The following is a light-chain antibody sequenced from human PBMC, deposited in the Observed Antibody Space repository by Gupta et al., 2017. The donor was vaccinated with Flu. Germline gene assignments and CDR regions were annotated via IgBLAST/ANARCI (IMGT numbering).Light chain of an antibody. V-gene: IGLV2-14*04. J-gene: IGLJ1*01. CDR2: DVS. Sequence: SSDVGGYNYVSWYQQHPGKAPKLMIYDVSNRPSGVSNRFSGSKSGNTASLTISGLQAEDEADYYCSSYTSSSTGVFGTGTKVTVL. CDR1: SSDVGGYNY. CDR3: SSYTSSSTGV.